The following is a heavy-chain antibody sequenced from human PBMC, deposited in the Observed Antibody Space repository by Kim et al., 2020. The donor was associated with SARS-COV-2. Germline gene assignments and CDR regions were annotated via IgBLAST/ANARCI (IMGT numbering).Heavy chain of an antibody. Sequence: SETLSLTCTVSGGSISSGGYYWSWIRQHPGKGLEWIGYIYYSGSTYYNPSLKSRVTISVDTSKNQFSLKLSSVTAADTAVYYCARTYGSGHLAGDAFDIWGQGTMVTVSS. V-gene: IGHV4-31*03. CDR2: IYYSGST. CDR3: ARTYGSGHLAGDAFDI. D-gene: IGHD3-10*01. J-gene: IGHJ3*02. CDR1: GGSISSGGYY.